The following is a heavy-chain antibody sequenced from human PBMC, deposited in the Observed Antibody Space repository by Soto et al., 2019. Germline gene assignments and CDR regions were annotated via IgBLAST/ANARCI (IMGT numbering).Heavy chain of an antibody. CDR2: ISGRGDTT. Sequence: VQLLESGGGLVQPGGSLRLSCAASGFTFSIFAMGWVRQAPGKGLEWVSAISGRGDTTYYADSVKGRFTISRDNSKYTLYLQMITLRAEDTAVYYCAKDLSAGSGWFVGDSWGQGTLVSVSS. CDR1: GFTFSIFA. CDR3: AKDLSAGSGWFVGDS. V-gene: IGHV3-23*01. D-gene: IGHD6-19*01. J-gene: IGHJ4*02.